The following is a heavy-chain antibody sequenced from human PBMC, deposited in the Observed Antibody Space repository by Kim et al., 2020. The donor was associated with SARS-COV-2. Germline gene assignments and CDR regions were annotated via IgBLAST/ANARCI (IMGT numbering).Heavy chain of an antibody. D-gene: IGHD6-13*01. Sequence: SETLSLTCAVYGGSFSGYYWSWIRQPPGKGLEWIGEINHSGSTNYNPSLKSRVTISVDTSKNQFSLKLSSVTAADTAVYYCARGVGSSSWYWFDYWGQGT. CDR2: INHSGST. CDR3: ARGVGSSSWYWFDY. CDR1: GGSFSGYY. V-gene: IGHV4-34*01. J-gene: IGHJ4*02.